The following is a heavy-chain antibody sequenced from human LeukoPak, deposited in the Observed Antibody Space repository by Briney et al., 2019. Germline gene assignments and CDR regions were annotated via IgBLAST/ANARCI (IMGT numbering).Heavy chain of an antibody. CDR3: AKDEGRSDRYGSGSYPPY. V-gene: IGHV3-30*02. CDR2: VRYDGSNE. CDR1: GFTFSDYY. D-gene: IGHD3-10*01. J-gene: IGHJ4*02. Sequence: GGSLRLSCAASGFTFSDYYMSWIRQAPGKGLEWVAYVRYDGSNEYYADSVKGRFTISRDNSKKTLYLEMNSLRPEDTAVYYCAKDEGRSDRYGSGSYPPYWGQGTLVTVSS.